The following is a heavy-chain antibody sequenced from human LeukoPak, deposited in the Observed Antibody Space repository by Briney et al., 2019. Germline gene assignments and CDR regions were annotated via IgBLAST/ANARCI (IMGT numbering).Heavy chain of an antibody. CDR3: AKDLTSYDYGDYGGSDY. CDR2: ISGSARST. V-gene: IGHV3-23*01. J-gene: IGHJ4*02. Sequence: GGSLRLSCAASGFTFTSYAMSWVRQAPGKGLERVSAISGSARSTFYADSVKGRSTISRDNSKDMVYLHMNSLRAEDTAIYYCAKDLTSYDYGDYGGSDYWGQGTLVTVSS. D-gene: IGHD4-17*01. CDR1: GFTFTSYA.